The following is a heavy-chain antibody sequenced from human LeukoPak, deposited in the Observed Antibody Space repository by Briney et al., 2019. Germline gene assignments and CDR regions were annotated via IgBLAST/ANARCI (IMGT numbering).Heavy chain of an antibody. CDR3: ARDRRPAVAGIEMGFDP. Sequence: EASETLSLTCTVSGGSISSGGYYWSWIRQHPGKGLEWIGYIYYSGSTYYNLSLKSRVIISVDTSKNQFSLKLSSVTAADTAVYYCARDRRPAVAGIEMGFDPWGQGTLVTVSS. V-gene: IGHV4-31*03. CDR1: GGSISSGGYY. J-gene: IGHJ5*02. CDR2: IYYSGST. D-gene: IGHD6-19*01.